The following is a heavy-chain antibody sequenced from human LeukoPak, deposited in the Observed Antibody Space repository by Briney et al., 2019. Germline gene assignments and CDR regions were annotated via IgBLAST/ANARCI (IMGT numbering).Heavy chain of an antibody. Sequence: ASVKVSCKVSGYTLTELSMHWVRQAPGKGLEWMGGFDPEDGETIYAQKFQGRVTMTEDTSTDTAYMELSSLRSEDTAVYYCATDQRGYSSSSEYFQHWDQGTLVTVSS. CDR2: FDPEDGET. CDR3: ATDQRGYSSSSEYFQH. CDR1: GYTLTELS. V-gene: IGHV1-24*01. J-gene: IGHJ1*01. D-gene: IGHD6-6*01.